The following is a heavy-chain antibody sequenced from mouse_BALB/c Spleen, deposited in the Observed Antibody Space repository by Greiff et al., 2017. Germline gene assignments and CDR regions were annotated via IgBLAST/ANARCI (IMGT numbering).Heavy chain of an antibody. CDR2: ISSGGST. Sequence: EVHLVESGGGLVKPGGSLKLSCAASGFTFSSYAMSWVRQTPEKRLEWVASISSGGSTYYPDSVKGRFTISRDNARNILYLQMSSLRSEDTAMYYCARGSMITTGGQGTLVTVSA. D-gene: IGHD2-4*01. CDR1: GFTFSSYA. J-gene: IGHJ3*01. V-gene: IGHV5-6-5*01. CDR3: ARGSMITT.